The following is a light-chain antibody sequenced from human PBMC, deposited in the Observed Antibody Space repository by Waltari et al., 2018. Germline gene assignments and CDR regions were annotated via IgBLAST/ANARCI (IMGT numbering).Light chain of an antibody. CDR3: QSFDSSLSASV. CDR2: GNT. J-gene: IGLJ3*02. Sequence: QSALTQPPSMSGAPGPQVTLPCTGGSANFGAGYDVHWYQQCPGTAPILLIFGNTNRPAGVPGRFSGSRSGTSASLAIAGLQSEDEAVYYCQSFDSSLSASVFGGGTKLTVL. V-gene: IGLV1-40*01. CDR1: SANFGAGYD.